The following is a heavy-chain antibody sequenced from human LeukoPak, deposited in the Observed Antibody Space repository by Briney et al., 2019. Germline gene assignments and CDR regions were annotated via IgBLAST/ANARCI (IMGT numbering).Heavy chain of an antibody. V-gene: IGHV3-64*01. D-gene: IGHD1-26*01. Sequence: GGSLRLFCAASGFTLSSYAMHWVRQAPGNGLEYVSAISKNGGNTYYANSVKGRFSISRDNSKNTLYLQMGSLRTEDMAVYYCARVGEGRYYQYYYMDVWGKGTTVTVSS. CDR3: ARVGEGRYYQYYYMDV. CDR1: GFTLSSYA. CDR2: ISKNGGNT. J-gene: IGHJ6*03.